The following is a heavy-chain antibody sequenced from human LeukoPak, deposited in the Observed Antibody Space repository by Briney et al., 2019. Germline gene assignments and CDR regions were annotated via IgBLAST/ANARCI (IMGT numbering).Heavy chain of an antibody. CDR3: VKDLPSGGGVDY. CDR1: GFTVSSNY. D-gene: IGHD3-10*01. V-gene: IGHV3-66*01. Sequence: GGSLRLSCADSGFTVSSNYMRWVRQAPGKGLEWVSVIYSGGSTHYADSVKGRFTISRDNSKNTLYLQMSSLRAEDTAVYYCVKDLPSGGGVDYWGQGTLVTVSS. CDR2: IYSGGST. J-gene: IGHJ4*02.